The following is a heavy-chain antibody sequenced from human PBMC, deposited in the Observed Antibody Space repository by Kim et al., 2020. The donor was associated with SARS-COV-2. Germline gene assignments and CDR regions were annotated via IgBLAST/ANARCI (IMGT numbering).Heavy chain of an antibody. J-gene: IGHJ4*02. CDR3: AKCMPGRGVVIAILAY. Sequence: GGSLRLSCAASGFTFSSYAMSWVRQAPGKGLEWVSAISGSGGSTYYADSVKGRFTISRDNSKNTLYLQMNSLRAEDTAVYYCAKCMPGRGVVIAILAYWGQGTLVTVSS. CDR1: GFTFSSYA. D-gene: IGHD2-21*01. V-gene: IGHV3-23*01. CDR2: ISGSGGST.